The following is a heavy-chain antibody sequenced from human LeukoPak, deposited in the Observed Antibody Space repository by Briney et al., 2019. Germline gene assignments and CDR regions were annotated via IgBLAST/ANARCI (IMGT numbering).Heavy chain of an antibody. Sequence: GASVRVSCKASGYTFTSFDINWVRQATGQGLEWLGWMTPNSGQTGYAQKFQGRVTLTRATSTSTAYMELSSLTSEDTAVYYCARNEYATGWFDHWGQGTVVTVSS. CDR1: GYTFTSFD. J-gene: IGHJ5*02. CDR2: MTPNSGQT. CDR3: ARNEYATGWFDH. D-gene: IGHD2-2*01. V-gene: IGHV1-8*01.